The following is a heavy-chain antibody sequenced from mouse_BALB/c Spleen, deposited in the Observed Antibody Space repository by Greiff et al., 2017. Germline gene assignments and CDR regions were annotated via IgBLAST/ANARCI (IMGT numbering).Heavy chain of an antibody. J-gene: IGHJ3*01. CDR2: IDPENGNT. CDR3: ARSGLGPWFAY. D-gene: IGHD3-1*01. Sequence: VQLQQSGAELVRPGALVKLSCKASGFNIKDYYMHWVKQRPEQGLEWIGWIDPENGNTIYDPKFQGKASITADTSSNTAYLQLSSLTSEDTAVYYCARSGLGPWFAYWGQGTLVTVSA. CDR1: GFNIKDYY. V-gene: IGHV14-1*02.